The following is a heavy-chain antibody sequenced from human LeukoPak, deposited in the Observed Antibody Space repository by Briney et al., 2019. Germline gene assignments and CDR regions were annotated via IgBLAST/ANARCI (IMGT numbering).Heavy chain of an antibody. J-gene: IGHJ4*02. CDR3: ARGYSSSWLGYFDY. D-gene: IGHD6-13*01. Sequence: GGSLRLSCVASGFTFSSYGIHWVRQAPGKRLEWVAVVSSDGSIKYNADSVKGRFTISRDTSKNTVYLQMNSLGAEDTAFYYCARGYSSSWLGYFDYWGQGTLVTVSS. CDR2: VSSDGSIK. V-gene: IGHV3-30*03. CDR1: GFTFSSYG.